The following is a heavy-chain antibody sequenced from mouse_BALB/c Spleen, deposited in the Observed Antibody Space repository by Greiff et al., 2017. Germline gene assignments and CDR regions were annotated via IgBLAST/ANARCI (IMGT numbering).Heavy chain of an antibody. CDR3: ARFTTATFFAY. CDR2: INPSNGRT. J-gene: IGHJ3*01. Sequence: QVQLQQPGAELVKPGASVKLSCKASGYTFTSYWMHWVKQRPGQGLEWIGEINPSNGRTNYNEKFKSKTTLTVDKSSSTAYMQLSSLTSEDSAVYYCARFTTATFFAYWGQGTLVTVSA. D-gene: IGHD1-2*01. V-gene: IGHV1S81*02. CDR1: GYTFTSYW.